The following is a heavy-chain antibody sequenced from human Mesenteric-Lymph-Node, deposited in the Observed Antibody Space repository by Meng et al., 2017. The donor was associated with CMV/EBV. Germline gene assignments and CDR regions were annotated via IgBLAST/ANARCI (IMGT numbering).Heavy chain of an antibody. CDR2: VNIVEDKT. CDR3: ARTNNWGFEY. V-gene: IGHV1-3*04. J-gene: IGHJ4*02. D-gene: IGHD3-16*01. CDR1: GYTFSSYA. Sequence: QVQLVQSGAEAKKPGASVKVSCKASGYTFSSYAMHWVRQAPGQRLEWMGWVNIVEDKTKTSQNFQGRVTLTRDTSANTAYMELSSLRSDDTAVYYCARTNNWGFEYWGQGTLVTVSS.